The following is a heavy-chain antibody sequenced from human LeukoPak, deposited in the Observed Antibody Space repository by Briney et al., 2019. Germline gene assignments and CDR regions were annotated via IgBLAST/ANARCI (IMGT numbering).Heavy chain of an antibody. Sequence: GGSLRLSCAASGFTFSSYSMSWVRQAPGKGLEWVSSISGSSSYIYYADSVKGRFTISRDNAKNSLYLQMNSLRAEDTAVYYCASWPRSSPPPWGQGTLVTVSS. V-gene: IGHV3-21*01. CDR1: GFTFSSYS. D-gene: IGHD6-13*01. CDR3: ASWPRSSPPP. CDR2: ISGSSSYI. J-gene: IGHJ4*02.